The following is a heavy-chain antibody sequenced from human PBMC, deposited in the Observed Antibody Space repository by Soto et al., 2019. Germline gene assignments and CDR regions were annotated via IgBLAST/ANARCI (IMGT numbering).Heavy chain of an antibody. Sequence: EVQLVESGGGLVQPVGSLRLSCAASGFTFSSYWMSWVRQAPGKGLEWVANIKQDGSEKYYVDSVKGRFTISRDNAKNSLYLQMNSLRAEDTAVYYCASLHLGELSFHFDYWGQGTMVTVSS. CDR3: ASLHLGELSFHFDY. J-gene: IGHJ4*02. V-gene: IGHV3-7*01. D-gene: IGHD3-16*02. CDR1: GFTFSSYW. CDR2: IKQDGSEK.